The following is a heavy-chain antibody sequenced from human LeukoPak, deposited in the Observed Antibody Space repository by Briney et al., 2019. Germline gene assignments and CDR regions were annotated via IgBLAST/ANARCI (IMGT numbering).Heavy chain of an antibody. D-gene: IGHD1-1*01. Sequence: PGGSLRLSCATSGFIFGNYRMHWVRQAPGKGLVWVSRINSDGSGTDYAESVKGRFTISRHNAKNTLYLHMSSLRVEDTAVYYCARDMNGLTWGQGTLVTVSS. V-gene: IGHV3-74*01. CDR1: GFIFGNYR. CDR2: INSDGSGT. CDR3: ARDMNGLT. J-gene: IGHJ5*02.